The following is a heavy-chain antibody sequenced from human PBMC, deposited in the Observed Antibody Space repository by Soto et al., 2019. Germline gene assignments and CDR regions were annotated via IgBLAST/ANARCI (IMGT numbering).Heavy chain of an antibody. V-gene: IGHV3-43D*04. CDR2: ITWEGVST. Sequence: EVHLVESGGVVVQPGGCLRLSCAASGFTFDDYAMHWVRQTPGKGLEWVSLITWEGVSTYYADSVKGRFTISRDKRKNSLYLQMNSLRGEDTSLYYCAKDASYSYGSRSYVDYWGLGTLVTVSS. CDR1: GFTFDDYA. D-gene: IGHD3-10*01. J-gene: IGHJ4*02. CDR3: AKDASYSYGSRSYVDY.